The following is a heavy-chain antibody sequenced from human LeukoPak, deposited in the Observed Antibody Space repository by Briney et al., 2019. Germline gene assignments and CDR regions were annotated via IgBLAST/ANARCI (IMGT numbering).Heavy chain of an antibody. V-gene: IGHV3-30*18. CDR2: ISYDGSNK. D-gene: IGHD3-16*01. CDR1: GFTFSSYG. Sequence: GGSLRLSCAASGFTFSSYGMHWVRQAPGKGLEWVAVISYDGSNKYYADSVKGRFTISRDNSKNTLYLQMNSLRAEDTAVYYCEKTIGLNGGKSSNYYGRDVGAKGTTATAS. J-gene: IGHJ6*04. CDR3: EKTIGLNGGKSSNYYGRDV.